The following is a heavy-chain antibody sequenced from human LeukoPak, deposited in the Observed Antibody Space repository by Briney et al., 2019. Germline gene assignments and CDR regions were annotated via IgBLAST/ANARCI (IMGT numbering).Heavy chain of an antibody. J-gene: IGHJ4*02. CDR2: ISPSGDRT. D-gene: IGHD3-22*01. V-gene: IGHV3-23*01. CDR1: GFTFSSYA. CDR3: AILHGYYDGSGFWVQ. Sequence: GGSLRLSCAASGFTFSSYAMSWVRQAPGKGLEWVSFISPSGDRTSNADSVEGRFSISRDNTRNTLYLQMNSLRDEDTGVYYCAILHGYYDGSGFWVQWGQGTLVTVSS.